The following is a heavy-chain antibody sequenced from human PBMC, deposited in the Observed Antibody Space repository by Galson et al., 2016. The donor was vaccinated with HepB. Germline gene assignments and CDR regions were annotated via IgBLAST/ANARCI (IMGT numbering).Heavy chain of an antibody. CDR1: GYNFNNYD. V-gene: IGHV1-8*01. J-gene: IGHJ3*01. D-gene: IGHD2-15*01. CDR3: ATKRGYSSDWHLRGDAFDF. Sequence: SVKVSCKASGYNFNNYDINWVRQAAGQGLEWMGWMNPDSGYTGYAQKFRDRVTMTRNTSISTAYMERSSLRSEDTAVYYCATKRGYSSDWHLRGDAFDFWGQGTMVTVSS. CDR2: MNPDSGYT.